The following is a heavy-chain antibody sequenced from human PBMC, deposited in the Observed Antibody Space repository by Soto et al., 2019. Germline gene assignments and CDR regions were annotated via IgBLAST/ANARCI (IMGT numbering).Heavy chain of an antibody. J-gene: IGHJ6*02. V-gene: IGHV4-61*03. CDR3: ASVTRTCISPCCYRYYYGMDV. CDR1: GGSVSSGSYY. Sequence: QVQLQESGPGLVKPSETLSLTCTVSGGSVSSGSYYWSWIRQPPGKGLEWIGYIYYSGSTNYNPSLKSRVTISGDTSKNHFSLTLSSVTAADTAVYYCASVTRTCISPCCYRYYYGMDVWGQGTTVTVSS. D-gene: IGHD2-2*02. CDR2: IYYSGST.